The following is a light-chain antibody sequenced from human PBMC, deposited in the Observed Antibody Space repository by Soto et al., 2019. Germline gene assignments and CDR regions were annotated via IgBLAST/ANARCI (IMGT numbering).Light chain of an antibody. Sequence: QSALTQPASVSGSPGQSITISCTGTSSDVGGYNYVSWYQQHPGKAPKLMIYDVSNRPSGVCNRFSGSKSGNTASLTISGLPAEDEAGYYCSSYTSSSSWVVGGGTKLTVL. V-gene: IGLV2-14*01. CDR2: DVS. CDR3: SSYTSSSSWV. J-gene: IGLJ3*02. CDR1: SSDVGGYNY.